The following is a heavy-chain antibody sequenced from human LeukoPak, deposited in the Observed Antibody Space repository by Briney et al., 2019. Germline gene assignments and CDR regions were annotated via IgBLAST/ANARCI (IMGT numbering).Heavy chain of an antibody. D-gene: IGHD4-11*01. CDR2: IYHSGST. CDR3: ARGGTTDTPNRFDN. Sequence: SETLSLTCTVSGYSISSGYYWGWIRQPPGKGLEWIGSIYHSGSTYYNPSLKSRVTISVDTSKNQFSLKLSSVTAADTAVYYCARGGTTDTPNRFDNWGQGTLVTVSS. J-gene: IGHJ4*02. CDR1: GYSISSGYY. V-gene: IGHV4-38-2*02.